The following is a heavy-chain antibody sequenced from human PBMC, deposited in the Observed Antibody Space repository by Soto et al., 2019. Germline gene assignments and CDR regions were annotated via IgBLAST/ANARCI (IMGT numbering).Heavy chain of an antibody. D-gene: IGHD3-10*01. V-gene: IGHV4-31*03. CDR3: ARGITMVRGVIFSPYFDY. CDR2: IYYSGST. J-gene: IGHJ4*02. Sequence: SETLSLTCTVSGGSISSGGYYWSWIRPHPGKGLEWIGYIYYSGSTYYNPSLKSRVTISVDTSKNQFSLKLSSVTAADTAVYYCARGITMVRGVIFSPYFDYWGQGTLVTVSS. CDR1: GGSISSGGYY.